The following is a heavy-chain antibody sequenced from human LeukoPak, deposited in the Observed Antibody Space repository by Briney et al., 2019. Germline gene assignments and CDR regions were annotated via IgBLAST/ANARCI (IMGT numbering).Heavy chain of an antibody. V-gene: IGHV1-18*01. CDR2: ISAYNGNT. J-gene: IGHJ3*02. Sequence: ASVKVSCKASGYTFTSYGISWVRQAPGPGVEWMGWISAYNGNTNYAQKLQGRVTMTTDTSTSTAYMELRSLRSDDTAVYYCARAEVVVAATRAFDIWGQGTMVTVSS. CDR3: ARAEVVVAATRAFDI. D-gene: IGHD2-15*01. CDR1: GYTFTSYG.